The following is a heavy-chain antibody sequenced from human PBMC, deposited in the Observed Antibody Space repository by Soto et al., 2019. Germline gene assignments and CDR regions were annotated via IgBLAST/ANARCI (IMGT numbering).Heavy chain of an antibody. CDR3: AKEKGRYGYKPANDSWDI. D-gene: IGHD5-18*01. J-gene: IGHJ3*02. CDR2: ISGSGGST. V-gene: IGHV3-23*01. CDR1: GFTFSSYA. Sequence: EVQLLESGGGLVQPGGSLRLSCAASGFTFSSYAMSWVRQAPGKGLEWVSAISGSGGSTYYADSVKGRFNISRDNSKNTLYLQMHSLRAEEMAVYYCAKEKGRYGYKPANDSWDILGPGTIVMVS.